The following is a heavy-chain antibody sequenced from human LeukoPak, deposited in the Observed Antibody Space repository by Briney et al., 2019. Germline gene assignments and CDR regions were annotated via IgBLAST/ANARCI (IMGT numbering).Heavy chain of an antibody. CDR3: ANPRYDSSGYYYVD. CDR2: INGGSGNT. CDR1: GYTFSDYT. V-gene: IGHV1-3*01. J-gene: IGHJ4*02. Sequence: ASLKVSCKASGYTFSDYTMHWLRQAPGQRLDWMGWINGGSGNTKYSPEFQGRVTITRDTSASTAYMELSSLRSEDTAVYYCANPRYDSSGYYYVDWGQGTLVTVSS. D-gene: IGHD3-22*01.